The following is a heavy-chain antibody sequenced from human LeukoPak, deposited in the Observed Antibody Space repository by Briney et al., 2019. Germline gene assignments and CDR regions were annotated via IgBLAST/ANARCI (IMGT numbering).Heavy chain of an antibody. V-gene: IGHV4-34*01. CDR2: INHSGST. D-gene: IGHD5-12*01. CDR1: GGSFSGYY. Sequence: SETLCLSCAVYGGSFSGYYWSWIRQPPGKGLEWIGEINHSGSTNYNPSLKSRVTTSVEASKNKFSLKLSSATAADTAVYYCAGTKVRSGYVRGGYYFYDRGPLTLVT. J-gene: IGHJ4*01. CDR3: AGTKVRSGYVRGGYYFYD.